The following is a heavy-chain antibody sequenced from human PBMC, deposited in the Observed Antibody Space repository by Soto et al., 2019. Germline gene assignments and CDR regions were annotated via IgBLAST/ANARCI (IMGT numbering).Heavy chain of an antibody. Sequence: QVQLVESGGGVVQTERSLRLSCAASGFTFSNYAMHWVRQAPGKGLEWVAVVSSDGSNTYYADSVKGRFPISRDNSKNTLYLQMNNLRPDDTAVYYCARDDWRSPLPPGDYWGQGTLVTVSS. J-gene: IGHJ4*02. V-gene: IGHV3-30-3*01. CDR1: GFTFSNYA. CDR2: VSSDGSNT. D-gene: IGHD2-21*01. CDR3: ARDDWRSPLPPGDY.